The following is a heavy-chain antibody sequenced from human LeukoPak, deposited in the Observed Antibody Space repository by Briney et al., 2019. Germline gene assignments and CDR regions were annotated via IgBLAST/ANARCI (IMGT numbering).Heavy chain of an antibody. J-gene: IGHJ6*03. CDR1: GDSIITGDYS. CDR3: ARGYRENYYYYYYLDV. CDR2: IYYSGST. Sequence: SETLSLTCTVSGDSIITGDYSWSWIRQPPGKGLEWLGYIYYSGSTYYNPSLKSRVTISVDTSKNQFSLKLSSVTAADTAVYYCARGYRENYYYYYYLDVWGKGTTVTVSS. V-gene: IGHV4-30-4*08. D-gene: IGHD4-11*01.